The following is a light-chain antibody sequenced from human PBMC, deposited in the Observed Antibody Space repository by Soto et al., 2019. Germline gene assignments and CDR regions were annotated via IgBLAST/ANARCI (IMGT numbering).Light chain of an antibody. J-gene: IGLJ3*02. V-gene: IGLV1-44*01. Sequence: QSVLTQPPSASGTPGQRVTISCSGSSSNSGSHTVNWYQQLPGTAPKLLIYSNNQRPSGVPDRFSDSKSGTSASLAISGLQSEDEGDYYCATWDDSLNAWVFGGGTKLTVL. CDR2: SNN. CDR1: SSNSGSHT. CDR3: ATWDDSLNAWV.